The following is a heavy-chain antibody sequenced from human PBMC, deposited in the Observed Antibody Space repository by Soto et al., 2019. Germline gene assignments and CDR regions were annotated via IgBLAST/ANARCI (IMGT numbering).Heavy chain of an antibody. V-gene: IGHV1-18*01. CDR3: ARAPITIFGVVHYYYYYMDV. CDR1: GYTFTSYG. D-gene: IGHD3-3*01. CDR2: ISAYNGNT. Sequence: QVQLVQSGAEVKKPGASVKVSCKASGYTFTSYGISWVRQAPGQGLEWMGWISAYNGNTNYAQKRQGRVTMTTDTSTSTAYMELRSLRSDDTAVYYCARAPITIFGVVHYYYYYMDVWGKGTTVTVSS. J-gene: IGHJ6*03.